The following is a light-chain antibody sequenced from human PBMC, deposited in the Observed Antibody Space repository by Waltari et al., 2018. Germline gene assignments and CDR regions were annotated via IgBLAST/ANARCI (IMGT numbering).Light chain of an antibody. CDR1: QSVSSSS. J-gene: IGKJ3*01. CDR2: GAS. Sequence: TVLTQSPATLSLSPGARATLSCRASQSVSSSSLAWYQQKPGQAPRLLIYGASSRATGIPDRFSGSGSETDFSLTISRLEPEDFAVYYCQQYSSLPLTFGPGTKVDLK. V-gene: IGKV3-20*01. CDR3: QQYSSLPLT.